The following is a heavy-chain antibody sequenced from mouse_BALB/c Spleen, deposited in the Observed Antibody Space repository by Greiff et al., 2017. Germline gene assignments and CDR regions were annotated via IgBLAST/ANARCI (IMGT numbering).Heavy chain of an antibody. CDR2: IYPYNGGT. J-gene: IGHJ4*01. D-gene: IGHD4-1*01. CDR3: ARGLGGYAMDY. CDR1: GYTFTDYN. Sequence: EVKLQESGPELVKPGASVKISCKASGYTFTDYNMHWVKQSHGKSLEWIGYIYPYNGGTGYNQKFKSKATLTVDNSSSTAYMELRSLTSEDSAVYYCARGLGGYAMDYWGQGTSVTVSS. V-gene: IGHV1S29*02.